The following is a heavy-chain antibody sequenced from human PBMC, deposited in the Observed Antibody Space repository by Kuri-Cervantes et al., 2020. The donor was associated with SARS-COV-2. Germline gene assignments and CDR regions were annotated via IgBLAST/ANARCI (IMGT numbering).Heavy chain of an antibody. CDR2: IYYSGST. CDR1: GFTFDDYA. D-gene: IGHD3-10*01. V-gene: IGHV4-59*01. CDR3: ARVDSGSGSWDGMAV. J-gene: IGHJ6*02. Sequence: GSLRLSCAASGFTFDDYAMHWVRQAPGKGLEWIGYIYYSGSTNYNPSLKSRVTISVDTSKNQFSLKLSSVTAADTAVYYCARVDSGSGSWDGMAVWGQGTTVTVSS.